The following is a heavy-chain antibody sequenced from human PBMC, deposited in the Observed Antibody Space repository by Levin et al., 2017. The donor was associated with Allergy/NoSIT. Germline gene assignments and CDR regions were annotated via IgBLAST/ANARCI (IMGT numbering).Heavy chain of an antibody. CDR1: GGTFSSYT. D-gene: IGHD3-9*01. Sequence: SVKVSCKASGGTFSSYTISWVRQAPGQGLEWMGRIIPILGIANYAQKFQGRVTITADKSTSTAYMELSSLRSEDTAVYYCASSVRYFDWLPASNLLFDPWGQGTLVTVSS. CDR3: ASSVRYFDWLPASNLLFDP. J-gene: IGHJ5*02. V-gene: IGHV1-69*02. CDR2: IIPILGIA.